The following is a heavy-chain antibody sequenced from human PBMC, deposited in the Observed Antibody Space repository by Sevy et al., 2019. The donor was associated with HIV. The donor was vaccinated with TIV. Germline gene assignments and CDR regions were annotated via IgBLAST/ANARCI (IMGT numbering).Heavy chain of an antibody. Sequence: ASVKVSCKASVYSFTDYYMHWVRQAPGQGLEWMAWINPKNDVTNYAQKFQGRVTMTRDTSTSTAYMELTRLRSDDTAVYYCARARRVTTVYYYYGMDVWGQGTTVTVSS. CDR1: VYSFTDYY. CDR2: INPKNDVT. V-gene: IGHV1-2*02. J-gene: IGHJ6*02. CDR3: ARARRVTTVYYYYGMDV. D-gene: IGHD5-18*01.